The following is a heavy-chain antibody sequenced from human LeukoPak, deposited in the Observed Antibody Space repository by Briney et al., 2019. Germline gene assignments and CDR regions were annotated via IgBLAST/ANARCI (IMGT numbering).Heavy chain of an antibody. CDR3: ARGLQPPVLYGMDV. D-gene: IGHD4-11*01. CDR2: IWYDGSKK. V-gene: IGHV3-33*01. CDR1: GFLFGNYG. J-gene: IGHJ6*02. Sequence: GSLRLSCAASGFLFGNYGMHWVRPAPGQGLEWVALIWYDGSKKYYADSVKGRFTVSRDNSENTLYLQMNSLRADDTAVYYCARGLQPPVLYGMDVWGQGTTVTVSS.